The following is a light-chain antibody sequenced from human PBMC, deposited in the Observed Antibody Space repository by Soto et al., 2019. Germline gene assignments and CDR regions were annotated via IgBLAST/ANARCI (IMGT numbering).Light chain of an antibody. J-gene: IGKJ5*01. CDR2: KVS. CDR3: MQGTHWPPL. CDR1: QSLVYSDGNTY. Sequence: DVVMTQSPLSLPVTLGQPASISCRSSQSLVYSDGNTYLNWFQQRPGQSPRRLIYKVSNRDSGVPDRFGGSGSGTDFTLKISRVEAEDVGVYYGMQGTHWPPLFGQGTRLVSK. V-gene: IGKV2-30*01.